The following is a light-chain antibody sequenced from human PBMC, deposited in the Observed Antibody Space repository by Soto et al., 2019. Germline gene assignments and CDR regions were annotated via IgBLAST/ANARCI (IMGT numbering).Light chain of an antibody. CDR2: GAS. Sequence: EIVMTQSPATLSVSPGEGATLSCRASQSVSNNLAWYQQKPAQAPRLLIYGASYRATGIPARFSGSGSGTDFTLIISSLHSEDFAVYYCQQYDNWPLTFGGETKVEIK. CDR3: QQYDNWPLT. V-gene: IGKV3-15*01. CDR1: QSVSNN. J-gene: IGKJ4*01.